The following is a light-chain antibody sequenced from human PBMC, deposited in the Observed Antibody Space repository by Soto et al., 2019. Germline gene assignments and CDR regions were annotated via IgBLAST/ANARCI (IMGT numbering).Light chain of an antibody. J-gene: IGLJ2*01. CDR3: CSYAGSSTL. Sequence: QSVLTQPASVSGSAGQSITISCSGTMRDVGAYNLVSWYQQHPGKAPKLMIYEGSKRPSGVSNRFSGSKSGNTASLTISGLQTEDEADYYCCSYAGSSTLFGGGTKLTVL. V-gene: IGLV2-23*01. CDR2: EGS. CDR1: MRDVGAYNL.